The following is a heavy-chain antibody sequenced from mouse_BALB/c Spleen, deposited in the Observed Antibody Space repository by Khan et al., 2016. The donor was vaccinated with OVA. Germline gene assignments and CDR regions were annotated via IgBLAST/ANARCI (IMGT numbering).Heavy chain of an antibody. CDR3: ARGTTASYGYFDV. Sequence: QVQLQQSGADLVRPGASVKLSCKASGYSFTSYWMNWVQQRPGQGLEWIGLIHPSDSEIRLNQKFKDKATLTVDKSTSTVYMHLSSSTSEDSAVYYCARGTTASYGYFDVWGAGTTVTVSS. J-gene: IGHJ1*01. CDR2: IHPSDSEI. V-gene: IGHV1-61*01. CDR1: GYSFTSYW. D-gene: IGHD1-2*01.